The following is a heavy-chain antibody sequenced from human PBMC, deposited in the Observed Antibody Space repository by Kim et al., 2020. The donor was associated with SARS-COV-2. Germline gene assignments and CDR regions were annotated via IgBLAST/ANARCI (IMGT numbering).Heavy chain of an antibody. Sequence: SETLSLTCTVSGGSISSYYWSWIRQPPGKGLEWIGYIYYSGSTNYNPSLKSRVTISVDTSKNQFSLKLSSVTAADTAVYYCARSDAFRGYDFWSGYYSPLVKWGQGTLVTVSS. J-gene: IGHJ4*02. V-gene: IGHV4-59*01. CDR2: IYYSGST. CDR3: ARSDAFRGYDFWSGYYSPLVK. CDR1: GGSISSYY. D-gene: IGHD3-3*01.